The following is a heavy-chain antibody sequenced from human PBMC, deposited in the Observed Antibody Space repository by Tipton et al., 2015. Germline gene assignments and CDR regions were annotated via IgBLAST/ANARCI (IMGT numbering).Heavy chain of an antibody. CDR1: GGSISSYY. CDR3: ARDLMNSNYGLRGMDV. V-gene: IGHV4-59*01. CDR2: IYYSGST. D-gene: IGHD4-11*01. J-gene: IGHJ6*02. Sequence: TLSLTCTVSGGSISSYYWSWIRQPPGKGLEWIGYIYYSGSTNYNPSLKSRVTISVDTSKNQFSLKLSSVTAADTAVYYCARDLMNSNYGLRGMDVWGQGTTVTVSS.